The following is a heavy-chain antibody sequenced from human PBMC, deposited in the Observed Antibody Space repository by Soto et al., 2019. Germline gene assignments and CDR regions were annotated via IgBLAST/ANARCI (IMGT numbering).Heavy chain of an antibody. Sequence: ASVKVSCKTSGYMFTSYGMSWVRQAPGQGLEWMGWISGYNGHTKFAQSFQGRVTMATDTSTSTAYMELRGLTADDSAVYYCARTEVVAAVVYYYYGMDVWGQGTTVTVSS. V-gene: IGHV1-18*04. J-gene: IGHJ6*02. CDR3: ARTEVVAAVVYYYYGMDV. CDR2: ISGYNGHT. CDR1: GYMFTSYG. D-gene: IGHD2-15*01.